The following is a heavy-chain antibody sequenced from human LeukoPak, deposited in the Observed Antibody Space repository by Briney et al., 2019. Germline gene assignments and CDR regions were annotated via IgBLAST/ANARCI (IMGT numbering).Heavy chain of an antibody. CDR1: GFTFDDYA. D-gene: IGHD2-15*01. V-gene: IGHV3-9*01. Sequence: QPGRSLRLSCAASGFTFDDYAMDWVRQAPGKGQEWVSGISWNSDSIGYADSVKGRFTISRDNAKNSLYLQMNSLRAEDTALYYCAKDQDIVDYYGMDVWGQGTTVTVSS. J-gene: IGHJ6*02. CDR2: ISWNSDSI. CDR3: AKDQDIVDYYGMDV.